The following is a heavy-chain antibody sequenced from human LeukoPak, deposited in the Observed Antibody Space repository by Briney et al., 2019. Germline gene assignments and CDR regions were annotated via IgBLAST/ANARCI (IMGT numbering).Heavy chain of an antibody. CDR3: ARAGTAMVSWFDP. V-gene: IGHV4-39*07. CDR2: IYYSGST. CDR1: GGSISSSSYY. J-gene: IGHJ5*02. Sequence: SETLSLTCTVSGGSISSSSYYWGWIRQPPGKGLEWIGSIYYSGSTYYNPSLKSRVTISVDTSKNQFSLKLSSVTAADTAVYYCARAGTAMVSWFDPWGQGTLVTVSS. D-gene: IGHD5-18*01.